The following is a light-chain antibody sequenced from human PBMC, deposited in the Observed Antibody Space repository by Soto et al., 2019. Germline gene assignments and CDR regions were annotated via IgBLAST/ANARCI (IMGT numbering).Light chain of an antibody. CDR2: GAS. Sequence: EIVLTQSPGTLSLSPGERATLSCRASQSVSSNYLAWYQQKPGQAPRLLIYGASSRATGIPDRFSGSGSGTDFTHTINRLEPEDFAVYYCQQYVNSWTFGQGTKVDIK. J-gene: IGKJ1*01. CDR1: QSVSSNY. CDR3: QQYVNSWT. V-gene: IGKV3-20*01.